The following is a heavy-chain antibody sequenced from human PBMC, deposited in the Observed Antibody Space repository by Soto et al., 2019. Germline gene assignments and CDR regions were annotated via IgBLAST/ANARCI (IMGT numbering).Heavy chain of an antibody. Sequence: GGSLRLSCAASGFTFSNAWMSWVRQAPGQGLEWVGRIKSKTDGGTTDYAAPVKGRFTISRDDSKNTLYLQMNSLKTEDTAVYYCTTESDYYDSSGYYHYGMDVWGQGTTVTVSS. D-gene: IGHD3-22*01. V-gene: IGHV3-15*01. CDR2: IKSKTDGGTT. CDR3: TTESDYYDSSGYYHYGMDV. CDR1: GFTFSNAW. J-gene: IGHJ6*02.